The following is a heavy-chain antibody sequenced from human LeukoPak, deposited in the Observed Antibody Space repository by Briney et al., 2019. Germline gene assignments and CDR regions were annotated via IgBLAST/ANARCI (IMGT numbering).Heavy chain of an antibody. CDR1: GLTFSTYS. CDR3: AKDVAPDSGWDLDY. D-gene: IGHD6-19*01. Sequence: GGSLRLSCAVSGLTFSTYSMTWVRQGPGKGLEWGSGIYNSGAKIFYADSVKGRFTISRDNSKNMLYLQMNSLRVEDTAVYYCAKDVAPDSGWDLDYWGQGTLVTVSS. J-gene: IGHJ4*02. V-gene: IGHV3-23*01. CDR2: IYNSGAKI.